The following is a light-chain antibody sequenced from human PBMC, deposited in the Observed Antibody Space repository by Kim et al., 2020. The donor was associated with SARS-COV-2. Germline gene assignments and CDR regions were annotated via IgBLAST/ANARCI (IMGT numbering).Light chain of an antibody. Sequence: GPRFTTACSGSNSNVRRNTVNWYQQIPGPAPNLLIYSNILRPSGVPDRFSGSKSGTSASLAISGLQSEDEADYYCEAWDDSLRGPVFGEGTKLTVL. CDR3: EAWDDSLRGPV. V-gene: IGLV1-44*01. CDR2: SNI. J-gene: IGLJ3*02. CDR1: NSNVRRNT.